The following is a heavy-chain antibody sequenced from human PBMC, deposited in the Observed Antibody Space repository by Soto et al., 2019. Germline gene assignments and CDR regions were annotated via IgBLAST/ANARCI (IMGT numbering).Heavy chain of an antibody. Sequence: QMQLVQSGPEVKKPGTSVKVSCRASGFDFISSGIQWVRQARGQRLEWIGWIVVYSGQTHYEQKFQHRVTITRDTSTGTAYIEMTSLSSEDTAVYYCSSDRPDTAIGWLVWGQGTTVTVSS. CDR3: SSDRPDTAIGWLV. J-gene: IGHJ6*02. V-gene: IGHV1-58*02. CDR1: GFDFISSG. D-gene: IGHD5-12*01. CDR2: IVVYSGQT.